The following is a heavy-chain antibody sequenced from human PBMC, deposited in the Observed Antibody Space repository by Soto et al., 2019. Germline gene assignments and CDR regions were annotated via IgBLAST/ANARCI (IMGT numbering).Heavy chain of an antibody. J-gene: IGHJ4*02. CDR2: IWYDGSNK. CDR1: GFTFSSYG. CDR3: ARDSDILTGYPPVPYFDY. V-gene: IGHV3-33*01. D-gene: IGHD3-9*01. Sequence: GGSLRLSCAASGFTFSSYGMHWVRQAPGKGLEWVAVIWYDGSNKYYADSVKGRFTISRDNSKNTLYLQMNSLRAEDTAVYYCARDSDILTGYPPVPYFDYWGQGTLVTVSS.